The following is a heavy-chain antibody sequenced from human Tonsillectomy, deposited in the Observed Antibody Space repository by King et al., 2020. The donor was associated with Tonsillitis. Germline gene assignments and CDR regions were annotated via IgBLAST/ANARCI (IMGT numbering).Heavy chain of an antibody. D-gene: IGHD1-1*01. CDR3: ARVSLLDVGYYGMDV. J-gene: IGHJ6*02. CDR1: GGSSSSSNW. V-gene: IGHV4-4*02. CDR2: IYHSGST. Sequence: VQLQESGPGLVKPSGTLSLTCAVSGGSSSSSNWWSWVRQPPGKGLEWIGEIYHSGSTNYNPSLKSRVTISVDKSKNQFSLKVRSVTAADTAVYYCARVSLLDVGYYGMDVWGQGTTVTVSS.